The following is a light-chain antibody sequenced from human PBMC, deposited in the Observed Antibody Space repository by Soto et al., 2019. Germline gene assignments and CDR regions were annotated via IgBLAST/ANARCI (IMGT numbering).Light chain of an antibody. CDR1: QGISSW. CDR2: AAS. CDR3: QQGNSFPLT. V-gene: IGKV1-12*01. Sequence: DIQMTQSPSSVSASVGDRVTITCRASQGISSWLAWFQQKPGEPPRLLIYAASSLHTGVPSRFSGSGSGTDFTLTISSLQPEDFATYYWQQGNSFPLTFGGGTKVESK. J-gene: IGKJ4*01.